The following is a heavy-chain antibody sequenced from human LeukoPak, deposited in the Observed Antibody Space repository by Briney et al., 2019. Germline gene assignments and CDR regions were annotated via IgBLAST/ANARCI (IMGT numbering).Heavy chain of an antibody. J-gene: IGHJ6*04. D-gene: IGHD3-10*02. CDR1: GFTVSSHY. Sequence: GGSLRLSCAASGFTVSSHYMSWVRQAPGKGLEWVSVLYSGGTTYYADSVKGRFTISRDNAKNSLYLQMNSLRAEDTAVYYCAELGITMIGGVWGKGTTVTVSS. CDR3: AELGITMIGGV. V-gene: IGHV3-66*01. CDR2: LYSGGTT.